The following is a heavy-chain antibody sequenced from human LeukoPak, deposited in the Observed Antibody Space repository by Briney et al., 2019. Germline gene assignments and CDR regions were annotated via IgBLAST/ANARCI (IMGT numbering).Heavy chain of an antibody. V-gene: IGHV4-59*01. CDR3: ARLRPDIVVVPPGAYMDV. CDR2: IYYSGST. J-gene: IGHJ6*03. D-gene: IGHD2-2*01. Sequence: PSETLSLTCTVSGGSISSYYWSWIRRPPGKGLEWIGYIYYSGSTNYNPSLKSRVTISVDTSKNQFSLKLSSVTAADTAVYYCARLRPDIVVVPPGAYMDVWGKGTTVTVSS. CDR1: GGSISSYY.